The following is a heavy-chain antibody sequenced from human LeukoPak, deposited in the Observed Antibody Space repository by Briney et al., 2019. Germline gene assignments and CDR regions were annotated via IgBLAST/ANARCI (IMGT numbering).Heavy chain of an antibody. V-gene: IGHV3-21*01. CDR1: GFTFSTYN. CDR3: ARDPYSGGYGDYYYYYMDL. CDR2: ITSSSYI. Sequence: GGSLRLSCAASGFTFSTYNMNWVRQAPGKGLEWVSSITSSSYIYYADSVKGRFTISRDNAKNSLYLQMNSLGAEDTAVYYCARDPYSGGYGDYYYYYMDLWGQGTSVTISS. J-gene: IGHJ6*03. D-gene: IGHD1-26*01.